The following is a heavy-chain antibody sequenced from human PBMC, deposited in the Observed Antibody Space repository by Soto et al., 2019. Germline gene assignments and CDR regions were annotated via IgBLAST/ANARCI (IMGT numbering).Heavy chain of an antibody. Sequence: QVQLVQSGAEVKKPGSSVKVSCKASGGTFSSYAISWVRQAPGQGLEWMGGIIPIFGTANYAQKFQGRVTRTADDSTGTAYMELSSLRSEDTAVDYCAREVGATTSAMQNWFDPWGQGTLVTVSS. V-gene: IGHV1-69*12. CDR2: IIPIFGTA. J-gene: IGHJ5*02. CDR3: AREVGATTSAMQNWFDP. D-gene: IGHD1-26*01. CDR1: GGTFSSYA.